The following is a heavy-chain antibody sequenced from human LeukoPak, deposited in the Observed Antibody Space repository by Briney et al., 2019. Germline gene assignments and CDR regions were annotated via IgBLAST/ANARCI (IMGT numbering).Heavy chain of an antibody. CDR3: AELGITMIGGV. J-gene: IGHJ6*04. CDR2: ISSSGSTI. CDR1: GFTFSSYS. Sequence: GGSLSLSCAASGFTFSSYSMNWVRQAPGKGLEWVSYISSSGSTIYYADSVKGRFTISRDNAKNSLYLQMNSLRAEDTAVYYCAELGITMIGGVWGKGTTVTISS. D-gene: IGHD3-10*02. V-gene: IGHV3-48*04.